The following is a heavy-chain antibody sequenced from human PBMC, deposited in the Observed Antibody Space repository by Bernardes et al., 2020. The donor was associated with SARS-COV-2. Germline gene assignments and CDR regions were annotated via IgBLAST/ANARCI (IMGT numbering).Heavy chain of an antibody. V-gene: IGHV3-74*01. CDR2: MDWDGTTV. J-gene: IGHJ4*02. Sequence: GGSLRLSCAASGFTFGIDWMHWVRQAPGKGLAWVARMDWDGTTVNHAESVRGRFTISRDNAKKTLYLQMNGLRADDTALYFCVRDMYGKNDYWGQGTLVTVSS. CDR3: VRDMYGKNDY. CDR1: GFTFGIDW. D-gene: IGHD2-8*01.